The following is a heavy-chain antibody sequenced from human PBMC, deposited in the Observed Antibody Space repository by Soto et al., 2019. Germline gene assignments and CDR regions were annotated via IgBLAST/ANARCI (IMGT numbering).Heavy chain of an antibody. Sequence: WWSLRLSFASSGFTVSSNYMSWVRQAPGKGLEWVSVIYSGGSTYYADSVKGRFTISRDNSRNTLYLQMNSLRAEDTAVYYCAGGRVTAMVSCYYYGMDVWGQGTTVTVSS. J-gene: IGHJ6*02. V-gene: IGHV3-53*01. CDR3: AGGRVTAMVSCYYYGMDV. CDR2: IYSGGST. CDR1: GFTVSSNY. D-gene: IGHD5-18*01.